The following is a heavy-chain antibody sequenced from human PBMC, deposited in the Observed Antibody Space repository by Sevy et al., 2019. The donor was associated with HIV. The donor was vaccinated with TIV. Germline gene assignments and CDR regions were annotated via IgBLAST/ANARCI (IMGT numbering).Heavy chain of an antibody. V-gene: IGHV1-2*06. Sequence: ASVKVSCKASGYTFTAYYVHWVRQAPGQGLEWMGRINPNSGGTNYAQKFQGRVTMTRDTSISTAYMELSGLRYADTAVYHCARAYYYDSSAYYFDHWGQGTLVTVSS. J-gene: IGHJ4*02. CDR1: GYTFTAYY. CDR3: ARAYYYDSSAYYFDH. D-gene: IGHD3-22*01. CDR2: INPNSGGT.